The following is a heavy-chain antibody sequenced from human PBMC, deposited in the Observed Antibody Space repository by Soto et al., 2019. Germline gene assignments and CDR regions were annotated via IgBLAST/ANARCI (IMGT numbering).Heavy chain of an antibody. V-gene: IGHV4-31*03. D-gene: IGHD4-17*01. Sequence: SETLSLTCTVSGGSISSGGHYWSWIRQHPGKGLEWIGYIYHAGSTYYKPSLKSRVTISVDTSKNQFSLKLGSVTAADTAVYYCATSYGAFDYWGQGNLVTVSS. J-gene: IGHJ4*02. CDR2: IYHAGST. CDR3: ATSYGAFDY. CDR1: GGSISSGGHY.